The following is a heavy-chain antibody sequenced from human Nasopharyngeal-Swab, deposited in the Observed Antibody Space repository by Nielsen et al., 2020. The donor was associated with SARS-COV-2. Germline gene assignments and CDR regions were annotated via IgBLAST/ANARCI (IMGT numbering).Heavy chain of an antibody. CDR3: ARDSDTRNFDY. D-gene: IGHD5-18*01. CDR2: ISSSSSYI. Sequence: GESLKISCAASGFTFSSYSMNWVRQAPGKGLEWVSSISSSSSYIYYADSVKDRFTISRDNAKNSLYLQMNSLRAEDTAVYYCARDSDTRNFDYWGQGTLVTVSS. CDR1: GFTFSSYS. V-gene: IGHV3-21*01. J-gene: IGHJ4*02.